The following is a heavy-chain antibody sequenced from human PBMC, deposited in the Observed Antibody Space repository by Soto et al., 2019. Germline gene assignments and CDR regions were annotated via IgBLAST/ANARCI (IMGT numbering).Heavy chain of an antibody. CDR3: ARATVIKQQLVSGWFDP. CDR2: INHSGST. J-gene: IGHJ5*02. Sequence: SETLSLTCAVYGGSFSGYYWSWIRQPPGKGLEWIGEINHSGSTNYNPSLKSRVTISVDTSKNQFSLKLSSVTAADTAVYYCARATVIKQQLVSGWFDPWGQGTLVTVSS. D-gene: IGHD6-13*01. CDR1: GGSFSGYY. V-gene: IGHV4-34*01.